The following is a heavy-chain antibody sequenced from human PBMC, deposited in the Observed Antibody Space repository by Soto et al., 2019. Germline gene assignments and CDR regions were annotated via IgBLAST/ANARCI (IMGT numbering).Heavy chain of an antibody. D-gene: IGHD4-17*01. CDR2: ISAYNGNT. Sequence: ASVKVSCKASGYTFTSYGISWVRQAPGQGLEWMGWISAYNGNTNYAQKLQGRVTMTTDTSTSTAYMELRSLRSDDTAVYYCARDSAGTTVTTSDYWGQGTLVTVSS. V-gene: IGHV1-18*04. CDR1: GYTFTSYG. CDR3: ARDSAGTTVTTSDY. J-gene: IGHJ4*02.